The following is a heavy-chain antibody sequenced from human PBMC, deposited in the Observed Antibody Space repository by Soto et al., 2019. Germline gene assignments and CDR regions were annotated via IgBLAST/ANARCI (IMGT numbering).Heavy chain of an antibody. Sequence: SETLSLTCTVSGGSISSYYWSWIRQPPGKALEWIGYIYYSWSTDYNPSLKSRVTISVDTSKNQFSLKLSSVTAADTAVYYCARDLSTGSYYFDYWGQGTLVTVSS. V-gene: IGHV4-59*01. D-gene: IGHD4-17*01. CDR1: GGSISSYY. J-gene: IGHJ4*02. CDR3: ARDLSTGSYYFDY. CDR2: IYYSWST.